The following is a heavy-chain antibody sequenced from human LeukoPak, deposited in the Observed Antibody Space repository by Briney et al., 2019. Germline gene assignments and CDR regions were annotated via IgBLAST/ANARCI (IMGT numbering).Heavy chain of an antibody. Sequence: SQTLSLTCAVSGGSISSGGYSWSWIRQPPGKGLEWIGYIYHSGSTYYNPSLKSRVTISVDTSKNHFSVKLSSVTAADTAVYYCARSQNYYGSGDYWSQGTLVTVSS. CDR2: IYHSGST. J-gene: IGHJ4*02. V-gene: IGHV4-30-2*02. D-gene: IGHD3-10*01. CDR1: GGSISSGGYS. CDR3: ARSQNYYGSGDY.